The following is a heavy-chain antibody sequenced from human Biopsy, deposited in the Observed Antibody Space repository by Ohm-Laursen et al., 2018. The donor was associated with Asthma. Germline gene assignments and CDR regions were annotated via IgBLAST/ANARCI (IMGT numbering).Heavy chain of an antibody. J-gene: IGHJ4*02. CDR3: VKDHSAGYYDFDD. D-gene: IGHD3-3*01. Sequence: SLRLSCAASGFTFSSYSMHWVRQAPGRGPEYVSFIATDGSNKFYADSVKGRFTVSRDNSKHTLYLHMTGLRADDTGVYYCVKDHSAGYYDFDDWGQGAQVTVSS. CDR1: GFTFSSYS. CDR2: IATDGSNK. V-gene: IGHV3-64D*08.